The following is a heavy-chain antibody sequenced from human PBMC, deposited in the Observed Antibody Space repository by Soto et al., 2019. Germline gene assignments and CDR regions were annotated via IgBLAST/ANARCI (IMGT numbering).Heavy chain of an antibody. J-gene: IGHJ4*02. Sequence: QLQLQESGPGLVKPSETLSLTCTVSGGSISSSSYYWGWIRQPPGKGLEWIGSIYYSGSTYYNPSLTIRVTISVATSKNQFSLKLSSVTAADTAVYYCARHTPAISISDHWGQGTLVTVSS. D-gene: IGHD2-15*01. CDR2: IYYSGST. V-gene: IGHV4-39*01. CDR1: GGSISSSSYY. CDR3: ARHTPAISISDH.